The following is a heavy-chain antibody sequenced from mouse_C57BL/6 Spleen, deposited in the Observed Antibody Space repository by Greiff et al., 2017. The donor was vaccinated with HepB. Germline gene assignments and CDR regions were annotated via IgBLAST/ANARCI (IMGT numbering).Heavy chain of an antibody. J-gene: IGHJ3*01. CDR3: ARSDYSNYVWFAY. Sequence: EVHLVESGPELVKPGASVKISCKASGYSFTGYYMHWVKQSSEKSLEWIGEINPSTGGTSYNQKFKGKATLTVDKSSSTAYMQLKSLTSEDSAVYYCARSDYSNYVWFAYWGQGTLVTVSA. D-gene: IGHD2-5*01. CDR1: GYSFTGYY. V-gene: IGHV1-43*01. CDR2: INPSTGGT.